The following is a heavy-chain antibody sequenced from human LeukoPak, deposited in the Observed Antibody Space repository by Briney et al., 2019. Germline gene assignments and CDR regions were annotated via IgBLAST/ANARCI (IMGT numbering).Heavy chain of an antibody. CDR2: ISGSGGST. D-gene: IGHD3-3*01. V-gene: IGHV3-23*01. J-gene: IGHJ4*02. CDR3: ARKPTGDFWSGYRYYFDY. Sequence: GGSLRLSCAASGFTFNSYAMSWVRQAPGKGLEWVSAISGSGGSTYYADSVKGRFTISRDNSKNTLYLQMNSLRAEDTAVYYCARKPTGDFWSGYRYYFDYWGQGTLVTVSS. CDR1: GFTFNSYA.